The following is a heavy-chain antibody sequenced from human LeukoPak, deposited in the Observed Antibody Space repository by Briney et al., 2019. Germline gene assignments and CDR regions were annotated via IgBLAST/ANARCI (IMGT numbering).Heavy chain of an antibody. CDR2: IKQDGSEK. D-gene: IGHD1-26*01. Sequence: GGSLRLSCAASGFTFSSYWMSWVRQAPGKGLEWVANIKQDGSEKYYVDSVKGRFTISRDNAKNSLYLQMNSLRAEDTAVYYCARVGGFSGSYFDYWGQGTLVTVSS. CDR1: GFTFSSYW. J-gene: IGHJ4*02. CDR3: ARVGGFSGSYFDY. V-gene: IGHV3-7*03.